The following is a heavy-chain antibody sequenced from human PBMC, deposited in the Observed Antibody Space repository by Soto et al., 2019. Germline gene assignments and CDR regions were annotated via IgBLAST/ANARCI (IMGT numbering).Heavy chain of an antibody. J-gene: IGHJ6*02. CDR1: GGSFSGYY. CDR3: ARGGGSYYDSSTNNTAPGPRKNYYGMDV. CDR2: INQSGST. V-gene: IGHV4-34*01. D-gene: IGHD3-22*01. Sequence: SETLSLTCAVYGGSFSGYYWSWIRQPPGKGLEWIGEINQSGSTNYNPSLKSRVTISVDTSKNQFFLKLSSVTAADTAVYYCARGGGSYYDSSTNNTAPGPRKNYYGMDVWGQGTTVTVSS.